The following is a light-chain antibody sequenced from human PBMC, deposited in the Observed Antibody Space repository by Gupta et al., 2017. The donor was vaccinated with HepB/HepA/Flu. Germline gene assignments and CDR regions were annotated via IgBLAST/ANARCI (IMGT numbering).Light chain of an antibody. CDR1: NIGRKS. J-gene: IGLJ1*01. CDR3: QVRDYDTDHYV. CDR2: NDS. V-gene: IGLV3-21*02. Sequence: SYVLTQAPSVSVAPGQTAKVTCGGDNIGRKSVHWYQQKPGRAPLLVVCNDSDRPSGIPERFSGSNSGNTATLTIREVEAGEEADYYCQVRDYDTDHYVFGAGTTVTVL.